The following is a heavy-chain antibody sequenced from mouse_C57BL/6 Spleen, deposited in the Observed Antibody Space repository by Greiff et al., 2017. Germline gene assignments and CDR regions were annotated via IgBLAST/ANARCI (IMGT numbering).Heavy chain of an antibody. Sequence: EVQLQESGPGLVKPSPSLSLTCSVTGYSITSGYYWNWIRQFPGNKLEWMGYISYDGSNNYNPSLKNRISITRDTSKNQFFLKLNSVTTEDTATYYCARGGDYYWDFDVWGTGTTVTVSS. CDR1: GYSITSGYY. CDR2: ISYDGSN. CDR3: ARGGDYYWDFDV. J-gene: IGHJ1*03. V-gene: IGHV3-6*01. D-gene: IGHD2-4*01.